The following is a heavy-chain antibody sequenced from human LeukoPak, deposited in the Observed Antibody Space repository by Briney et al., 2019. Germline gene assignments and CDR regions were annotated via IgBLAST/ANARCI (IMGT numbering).Heavy chain of an antibody. CDR1: GGSFSGYY. CDR3: ARAIRAARPSGFHY. Sequence: SETLSLTCAVYGGSFSGYYWSWIRQPPGKGLEWIGEINHSGSTNYNPSLKSRVTISVDTSKNQFSLKLSSVTAADTAVYYCARAIRAARPSGFHYWGQGTLDTVSS. V-gene: IGHV4-34*01. D-gene: IGHD6-6*01. CDR2: INHSGST. J-gene: IGHJ4*02.